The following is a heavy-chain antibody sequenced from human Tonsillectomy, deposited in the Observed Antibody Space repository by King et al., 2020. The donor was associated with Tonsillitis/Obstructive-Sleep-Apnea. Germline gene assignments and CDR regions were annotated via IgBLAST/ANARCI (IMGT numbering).Heavy chain of an antibody. Sequence: VQLVESGAEVKKPGASVKVSCKASGYTFTNYGISWVRQAPGQGLEWMGWISAHNGHTNSAQKLQGRVTMTTDTSTYRAFMELRSLRSDDTAVYYCARDSMSHYYDSSAYYTFDYWGQGTLVTVSA. CDR1: GYTFTNYG. J-gene: IGHJ4*02. CDR3: ARDSMSHYYDSSAYYTFDY. V-gene: IGHV1-18*01. D-gene: IGHD3-22*01. CDR2: ISAHNGHT.